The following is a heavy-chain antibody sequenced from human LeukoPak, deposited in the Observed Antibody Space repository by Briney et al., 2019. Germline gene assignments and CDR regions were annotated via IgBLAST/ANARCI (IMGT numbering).Heavy chain of an antibody. CDR1: GYTFTGYY. D-gene: IGHD5-18*01. J-gene: IGHJ6*03. Sequence: ASVKVSCKASGYTFTGYYMHWVRQAPGQGLEWMGWINPNSGGTNYAQKFQGRVTLTRDTSISTAYMELSRLRSDDTAVYYCAIGVDTAMLPYYYYFMDVWAKGTTVTVSS. CDR3: AIGVDTAMLPYYYYFMDV. V-gene: IGHV1-2*02. CDR2: INPNSGGT.